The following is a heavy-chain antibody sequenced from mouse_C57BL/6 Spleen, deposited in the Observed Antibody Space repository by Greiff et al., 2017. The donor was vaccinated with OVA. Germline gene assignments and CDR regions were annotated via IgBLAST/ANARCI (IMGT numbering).Heavy chain of an antibody. J-gene: IGHJ4*01. CDR1: GYTFTDYN. CDR3: ARGKGLPLAMDY. Sequence: VQLQQSGPELVKPGASVTIPCKASGYTFTDYNMDWVKQSHGKSLEWIGDINPNNGGTIYNQKFKGKATLTVDKSSSTAYMELRSLTSEDTAVYYCARGKGLPLAMDYWGQGTSVTVSS. CDR2: INPNNGGT. V-gene: IGHV1-18*01. D-gene: IGHD3-3*01.